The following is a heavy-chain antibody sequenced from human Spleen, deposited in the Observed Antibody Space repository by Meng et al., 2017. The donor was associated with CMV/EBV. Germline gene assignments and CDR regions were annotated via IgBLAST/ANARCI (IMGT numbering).Heavy chain of an antibody. V-gene: IGHV3-21*04. D-gene: IGHD2-15*01. CDR1: GFTFSSYS. CDR3: AMTDVVTNGGYYFYYGMDV. J-gene: IGHJ6*02. Sequence: GGSLRLSCAASGFTFSSYSMNWVRQAPGKGLEWVSSISSSSSYIYYADSVKGRFTISRDSSENTMSLQMRNLRAEDTAMYYCAMTDVVTNGGYYFYYGMDVWGQGTTVTVSS. CDR2: ISSSSSYI.